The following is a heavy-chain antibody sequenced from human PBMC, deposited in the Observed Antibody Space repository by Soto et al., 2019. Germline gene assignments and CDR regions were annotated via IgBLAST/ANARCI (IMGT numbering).Heavy chain of an antibody. CDR3: ARGRYVDY. J-gene: IGHJ4*02. CDR1: GYAFTTYG. CDR2: ISAHNGNT. V-gene: IGHV1-18*01. Sequence: QVHLVQSGAEVKKPGASVKVSCKGSGYAFTTYGITWVRQAPGQGLEWMGWISAHNGNTNYAQKLQGRVTGTRDTSTSTAYMELSSLRSDDTVVYYCARGRYVDYWGQGALVTVSS. D-gene: IGHD1-1*01.